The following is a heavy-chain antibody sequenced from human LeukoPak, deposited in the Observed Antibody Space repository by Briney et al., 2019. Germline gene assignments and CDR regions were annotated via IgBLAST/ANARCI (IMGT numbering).Heavy chain of an antibody. CDR3: TRYNNDHFDY. Sequence: GGSPRLSCAGSGFTFGGYGMHWFRQTPGKGLEWVAVIAYDGSRAFYADSVKGRFTISRDNSKNTMSVQMDDLRAEDTAVYYCTRYNNDHFDYWGQGTLVTVSS. CDR2: IAYDGSRA. J-gene: IGHJ4*02. V-gene: IGHV3-33*01. D-gene: IGHD1-14*01. CDR1: GFTFGGYG.